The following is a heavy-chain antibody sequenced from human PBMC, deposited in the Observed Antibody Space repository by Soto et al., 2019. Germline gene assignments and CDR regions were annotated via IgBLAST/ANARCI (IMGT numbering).Heavy chain of an antibody. D-gene: IGHD1-1*01. J-gene: IGHJ3*01. CDR3: ATWHEREHAYDV. Sequence: DVQLVESGGGLIQPGESLRLSCAAFGLTISGKKYVAWVRQAPGKGLEWVSALYDVDGSFYADSVKGRFTTSSDSSKTTVYLQMNDLIPDDTAVYYCATWHEREHAYDVWGQGTTVTVSS. V-gene: IGHV3-53*01. CDR1: GLTISGKKY. CDR2: LYDVDGS.